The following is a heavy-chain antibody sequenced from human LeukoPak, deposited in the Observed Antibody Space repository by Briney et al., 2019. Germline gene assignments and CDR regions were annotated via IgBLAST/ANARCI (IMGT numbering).Heavy chain of an antibody. J-gene: IGHJ3*02. D-gene: IGHD3-10*01. CDR3: ARGGGPDVITMVRGGFTGDAFDI. Sequence: GASVKVSCKASGYTFTGYYMHWVRQAPGQGLEWMGWINPKSGGTNYAQKFQGRVTMTRDTSTSTAYMELSRLRSDDTDVYYCARGGGPDVITMVRGGFTGDAFDIWGQGTMVTVSS. CDR2: INPKSGGT. V-gene: IGHV1-2*02. CDR1: GYTFTGYY.